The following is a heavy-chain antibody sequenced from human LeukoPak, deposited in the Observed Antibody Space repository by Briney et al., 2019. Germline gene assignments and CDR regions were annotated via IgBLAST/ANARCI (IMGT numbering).Heavy chain of an antibody. Sequence: GGSLRLSCAASGFTFSSYGMHWVRQAPGKGLEWVAVIWYDGSNKYYADSVKGRFTISRDNSKNTLYLQMNSLRAEDTAVYYCARDTRDGYTQGYFDLWGRGTLVTVSS. CDR1: GFTFSSYG. D-gene: IGHD5-24*01. V-gene: IGHV3-33*01. J-gene: IGHJ2*01. CDR3: ARDTRDGYTQGYFDL. CDR2: IWYDGSNK.